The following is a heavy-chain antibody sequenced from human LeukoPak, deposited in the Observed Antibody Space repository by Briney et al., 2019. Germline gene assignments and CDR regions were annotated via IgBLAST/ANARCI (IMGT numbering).Heavy chain of an antibody. J-gene: IGHJ6*02. V-gene: IGHV3-23*01. CDR2: IAGSGGGT. CDR1: GFTLRSYA. D-gene: IGHD2-15*01. CDR3: AKALTGEDYGMDV. Sequence: PGGSLRLSCAASGFTLRSYAMSRVRQAPGKGLDWVSVIAGSGGGTYYADSVKGRFTISRDTSKNTLYLQMNSLRAEDTAVYYCAKALTGEDYGMDVWGQGTTVTVSS.